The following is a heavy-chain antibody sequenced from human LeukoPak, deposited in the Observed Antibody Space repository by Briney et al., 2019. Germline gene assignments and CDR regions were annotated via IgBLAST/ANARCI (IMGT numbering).Heavy chain of an antibody. V-gene: IGHV1-8*01. Sequence: ASVKVSCKASGYTFTSYDINWVRQATGQGLEWMGWMNPNSGNTGYAQKFQGRVTMTRNTSISTAYTELSSLRSEDTAVYYCARSVRCSSTSCWRIYYYYYMDGWGKGITVTVSS. D-gene: IGHD2-2*01. CDR3: ARSVRCSSTSCWRIYYYYYMDG. CDR2: MNPNSGNT. J-gene: IGHJ6*03. CDR1: GYTFTSYD.